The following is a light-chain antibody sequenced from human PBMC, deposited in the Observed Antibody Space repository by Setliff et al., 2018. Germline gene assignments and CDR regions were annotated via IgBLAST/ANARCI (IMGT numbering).Light chain of an antibody. Sequence: QSALTQPASVSGSPGQSITISCTGTSSDVGDSNYVSWYQHHPGKAPKLMIYDVSNRPSGVSNRFSGSKSDNTASLTISGLQAEDEADYYCSSYTSSGTDVFGSGTKVTVL. V-gene: IGLV2-14*03. CDR1: SSDVGDSNY. J-gene: IGLJ1*01. CDR3: SSYTSSGTDV. CDR2: DVS.